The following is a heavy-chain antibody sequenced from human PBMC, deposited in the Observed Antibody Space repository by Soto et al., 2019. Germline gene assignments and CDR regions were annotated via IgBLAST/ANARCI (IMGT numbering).Heavy chain of an antibody. CDR1: GFTFSSYA. D-gene: IGHD6-19*01. CDR3: ARERAGRNWFDP. Sequence: QVQLVESGGGVVQPGRPLRLSCAASGFTFSSYAMHWVRQAPGKGLEWVAVISYDGSNKYYADSVKGRFTISRDNSKNTLYLQMNSLRAEDTAVYYCARERAGRNWFDPWGQGTLVTVSS. V-gene: IGHV3-30-3*01. J-gene: IGHJ5*02. CDR2: ISYDGSNK.